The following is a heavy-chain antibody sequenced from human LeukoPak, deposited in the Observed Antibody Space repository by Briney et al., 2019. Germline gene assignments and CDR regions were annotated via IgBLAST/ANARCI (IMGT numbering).Heavy chain of an antibody. J-gene: IGHJ4*02. CDR1: GYTFTSYG. V-gene: IGHV1-18*01. CDR3: ARGPYDYVWGSYPKNDY. Sequence: ASVKVSCKASGYTFTSYGISWVRQAPGQGLEWMGWISAYNGNTNYAQKLQGRVTMTIDTSTSTAYMELRSLRSDDTAVYYCARGPYDYVWGSYPKNDYWGQGTLVTVSS. CDR2: ISAYNGNT. D-gene: IGHD3-16*02.